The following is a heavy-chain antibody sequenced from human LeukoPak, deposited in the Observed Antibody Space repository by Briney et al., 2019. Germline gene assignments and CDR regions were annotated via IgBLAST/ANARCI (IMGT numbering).Heavy chain of an antibody. J-gene: IGHJ6*03. CDR3: AKYSSSSWYYYYYYMDV. D-gene: IGHD6-13*01. Sequence: PGGSLRLSCAASGFTTYSFSDYTMNWVRQVPGKGLEWVSVIYSSGGTSYADSVKGRFTISRDNSKNTLYLQMNSLRAEDTAVYYCAKYSSSSWYYYYYYMDVWGKGTTVTVSS. CDR1: GFTTYSFSDYT. CDR2: IYSSGGT. V-gene: IGHV3-23*05.